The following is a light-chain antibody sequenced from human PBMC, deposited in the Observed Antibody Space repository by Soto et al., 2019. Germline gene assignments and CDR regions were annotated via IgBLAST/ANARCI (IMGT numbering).Light chain of an antibody. CDR3: QQVNSYPQT. CDR2: AAF. Sequence: QLTQSPCSLSASVGDRFTVSCRASQGIGTYLAWYQQKPGKAPKLLIYAAFTLHSGVPARFSGSRSGTDFTLTISSLQPEDFATYYCQQVNSYPQTFGQGTRLEIK. V-gene: IGKV1-9*01. CDR1: QGIGTY. J-gene: IGKJ5*01.